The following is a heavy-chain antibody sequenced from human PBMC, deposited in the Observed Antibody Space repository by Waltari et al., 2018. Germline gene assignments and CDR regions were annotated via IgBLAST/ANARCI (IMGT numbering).Heavy chain of an antibody. CDR1: GFPLDYLS. V-gene: IGHV3-9*03. J-gene: IGHJ6*02. CDR2: ISWNSGSI. CDR3: AKGDYYYGMDV. Sequence: EVQLVEFGGGLVQPGRSLRTPWAALGFPLDYLSLHWVRQAPGKGLEWVSGISWNSGSIGYADSVKGRFTISRDNAKNSLYLQMNSLRAEDMALYYCAKGDYYYGMDVWGQGTTVTVSS.